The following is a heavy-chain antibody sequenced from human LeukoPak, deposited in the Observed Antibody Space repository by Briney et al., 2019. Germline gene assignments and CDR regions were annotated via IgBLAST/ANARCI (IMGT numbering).Heavy chain of an antibody. V-gene: IGHV3-9*01. CDR3: AKGIYPLVGPFDY. Sequence: QPGGSLRLSCAASGFTFSSYAMSWVRQAPGKGLEWVSGISWNSGSIGYADSVKGRFTISRDNAKNSLYLQMNSLRAEDTALYYCAKGIYPLVGPFDYWGQGTLVTVSS. CDR2: ISWNSGSI. J-gene: IGHJ4*02. CDR1: GFTFSSYA. D-gene: IGHD5-12*01.